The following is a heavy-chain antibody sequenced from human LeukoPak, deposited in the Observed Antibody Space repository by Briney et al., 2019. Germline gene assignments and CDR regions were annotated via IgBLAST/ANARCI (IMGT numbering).Heavy chain of an antibody. CDR2: ISDTGGST. V-gene: IGHV3-23*01. CDR3: AKELDWLIIDAFDI. Sequence: GGSLRLSCEASGFTFSIYAMSWVRQAPGKGLEWVSAISDTGGSTFYADSVKGRFIISRDNSKNTPYLQMNSLRAEDTAVYYCAKELDWLIIDAFDIWGQGTLVTVSS. D-gene: IGHD3/OR15-3a*01. CDR1: GFTFSIYA. J-gene: IGHJ3*02.